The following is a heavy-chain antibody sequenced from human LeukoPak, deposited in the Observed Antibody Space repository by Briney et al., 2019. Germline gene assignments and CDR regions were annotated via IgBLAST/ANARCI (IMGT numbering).Heavy chain of an antibody. CDR1: GDSISSSNYY. CDR2: ICYTENT. D-gene: IGHD3-9*01. CDR3: ARDSYDILTGYYRGNDY. J-gene: IGHJ4*02. V-gene: IGHV4-39*07. Sequence: PSETLSLTCTVSGDSISSSNYYWGWIRQPPGKGLEWIGSICYTENTSYKPSLKSRVTISVDTSKNQFSLKLSSVTAADTAVYYCARDSYDILTGYYRGNDYWGQGTLVTVSS.